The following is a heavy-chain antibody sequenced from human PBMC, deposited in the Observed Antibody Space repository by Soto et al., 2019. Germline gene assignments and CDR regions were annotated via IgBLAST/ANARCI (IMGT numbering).Heavy chain of an antibody. V-gene: IGHV3-30-3*01. CDR3: ARDRSVLLWFGEPFSGMDV. J-gene: IGHJ6*02. D-gene: IGHD3-10*01. CDR1: GFTFSSYA. Sequence: GGSLRLSCAASGFTFSSYAMHWVRQAPGKGLEWVAVISYDGSNKYYADSVKGRFTISRDNSKNTLYLQMNSLRAEDTAVYYCARDRSVLLWFGEPFSGMDVWGQGTTVTVSS. CDR2: ISYDGSNK.